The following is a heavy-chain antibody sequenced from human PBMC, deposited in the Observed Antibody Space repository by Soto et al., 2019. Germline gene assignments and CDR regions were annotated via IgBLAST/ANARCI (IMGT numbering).Heavy chain of an antibody. CDR2: ISAYNGNT. CDR1: GYTFTSYG. V-gene: IGHV1-18*01. J-gene: IGHJ4*02. CDR3: AREMYYDILTGYYLAY. Sequence: QVQLVQSGAEVKKPGASVKVSCKASGYTFTSYGISWVRQAPGQGLEWMGWISAYNGNTNYAQKLQGRVTMTTDTSTSTADMELRSLRSDDTAVYYCAREMYYDILTGYYLAYWGQGTLVTVSS. D-gene: IGHD3-9*01.